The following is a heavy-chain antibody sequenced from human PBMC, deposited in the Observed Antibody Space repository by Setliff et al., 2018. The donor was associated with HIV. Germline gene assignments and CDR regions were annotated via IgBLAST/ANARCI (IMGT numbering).Heavy chain of an antibody. J-gene: IGHJ3*01. CDR2: IFSTDEE. V-gene: IGHV2-26*01. D-gene: IGHD1-26*01. CDR3: ARIHPVGPTTVHAFDV. Sequence: SGPTLVNPTQTLTLTCTFSGFSFSTNGVGVGWIRQPPGKALEWLALIFSTDEESYHPSLRSRLIISEDTSKSQVVLTMTNLDPVDTATYYCARIHPVGPTTVHAFDVWGQGTMVTVSS. CDR1: GFSFSTNGVG.